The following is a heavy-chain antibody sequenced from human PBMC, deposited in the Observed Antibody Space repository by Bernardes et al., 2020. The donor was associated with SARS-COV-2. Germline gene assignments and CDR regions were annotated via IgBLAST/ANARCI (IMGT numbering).Heavy chain of an antibody. CDR3: ARAGQFYFEY. CDR2: INSDASVL. Sequence: RGSLRLSCAASGFSFSSSWVHWVRQTPGEGLVWVSRINSDASVLDYADSVKGRFTISRDNAKNTLYLQMNSLRVDDTAVYYCARAGQFYFEYWGQGTLVTVSS. V-gene: IGHV3-74*01. CDR1: GFSFSSSW. J-gene: IGHJ4*02.